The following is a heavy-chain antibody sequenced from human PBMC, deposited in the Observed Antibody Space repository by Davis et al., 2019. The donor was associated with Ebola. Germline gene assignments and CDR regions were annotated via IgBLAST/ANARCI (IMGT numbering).Heavy chain of an antibody. V-gene: IGHV1-3*01. CDR3: AGNSVTTRLDYYGMDD. CDR2: INAGSGNT. Sequence: ASSVKVSCKASGYTFTSFAIHWVRQAPGQRLEWMGWINAGSGNTIYSQNFQGRVTITRDTSASTVYMELSSLRSEDTAVYYCAGNSVTTRLDYYGMDDWGQGTTVTVSS. J-gene: IGHJ6*02. D-gene: IGHD4-17*01. CDR1: GYTFTSFA.